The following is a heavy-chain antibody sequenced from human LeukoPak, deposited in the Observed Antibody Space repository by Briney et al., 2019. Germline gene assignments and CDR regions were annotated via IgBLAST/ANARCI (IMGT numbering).Heavy chain of an antibody. D-gene: IGHD1-26*01. V-gene: IGHV1-2*02. CDR3: AKIGIFGSYWHFDS. Sequence: GASVKVSCKPSGYTFTAYYTHWVRQAPGQGLEWMGWVDPRNGGTKYAQNFQGRVTMTRDTSISTAYMELSSLRSDDTAIYYCAKIGIFGSYWHFDSWGQGTLVTVSS. CDR1: GYTFTAYY. J-gene: IGHJ4*02. CDR2: VDPRNGGT.